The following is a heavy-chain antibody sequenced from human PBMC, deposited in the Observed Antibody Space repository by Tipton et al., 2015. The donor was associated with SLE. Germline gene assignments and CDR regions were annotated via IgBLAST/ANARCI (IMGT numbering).Heavy chain of an antibody. J-gene: IGHJ6*02. V-gene: IGHV4-34*01. CDR1: GFTFSNYG. Sequence: GSLRLSCAASGFTFSNYGMHWVRQPPGKGLEWIGEINHSGSTNYNPSLKSRVTISIDTSKNQFSLKLTSVTAADTAVYYCASRELRFLEFGYYSYGVDVWGHGTTVTVSS. CDR2: INHSGST. D-gene: IGHD3-3*01. CDR3: ASRELRFLEFGYYSYGVDV.